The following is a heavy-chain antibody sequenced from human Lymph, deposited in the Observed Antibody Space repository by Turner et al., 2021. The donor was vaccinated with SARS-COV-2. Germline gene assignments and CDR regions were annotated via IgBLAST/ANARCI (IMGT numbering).Heavy chain of an antibody. CDR3: ARDRDSSGWVDY. CDR2: ISYDGSDK. D-gene: IGHD3-22*01. J-gene: IGHJ4*02. V-gene: IGHV3-30*04. Sequence: QVQLVESGGGVVQPGRSLRLSCEASGFTFSSYAMHWVRQAQGKGLGWVAFISYDGSDKYYADSVKGRFTFSRDNSKNTLYLQMNSLRAEDTAVYYCARDRDSSGWVDYWGQGTLVTVSS. CDR1: GFTFSSYA.